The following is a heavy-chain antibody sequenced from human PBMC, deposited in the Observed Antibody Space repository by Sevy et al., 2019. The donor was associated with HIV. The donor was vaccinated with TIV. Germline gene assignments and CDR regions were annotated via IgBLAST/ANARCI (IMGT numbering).Heavy chain of an antibody. CDR2: IYTSGST. CDR1: GGSISSYY. V-gene: IGHV4-4*07. CDR3: ARDSGDYYDSSGYLDY. D-gene: IGHD3-22*01. J-gene: IGHJ4*02. Sequence: SETLSLTCTVSGGSISSYYWSWIRQPAGKGLEWIGRIYTSGSTNYNPSLKSRVTMSVDTSKNQFSLKLSSVTAADTAVYYCARDSGDYYDSSGYLDYWGQGTLVTVSS.